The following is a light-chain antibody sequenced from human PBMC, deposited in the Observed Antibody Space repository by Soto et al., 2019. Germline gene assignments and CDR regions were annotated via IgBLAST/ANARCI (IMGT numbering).Light chain of an antibody. V-gene: IGLV2-14*01. CDR2: EVS. CDR3: SSYTSISTLYV. J-gene: IGLJ1*01. Sequence: QSALTQPASVSGSPGQSITISCTGTNXDVGGYNYVSWYQQHPGKAPELMIYEVSHRPSGVSNRFSGSKSDNTASLTISGLQAEDEADYYCSSYTSISTLYVFGTGTKVTVL. CDR1: NXDVGGYNY.